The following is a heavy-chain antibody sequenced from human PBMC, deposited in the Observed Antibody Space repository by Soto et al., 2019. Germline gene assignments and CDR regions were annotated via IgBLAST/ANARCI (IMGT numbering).Heavy chain of an antibody. V-gene: IGHV1-18*04. CDR1: GYTFTSYG. J-gene: IGHJ4*02. CDR3: ARAAVAGVRHHFDY. D-gene: IGHD6-19*01. Sequence: ASVKVSCKASGYTFTSYGISWVRQAPGQGLEWMGWISAYNGNTNYAQKLQGRDTMTTDTSTSTDYMALRSLRSDDTAVYYCARAAVAGVRHHFDYWGQGTLVTVSS. CDR2: ISAYNGNT.